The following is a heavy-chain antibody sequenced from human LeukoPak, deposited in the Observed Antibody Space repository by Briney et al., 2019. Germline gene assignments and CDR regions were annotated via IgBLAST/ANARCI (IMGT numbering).Heavy chain of an antibody. Sequence: GASVKVSCKVSGYTLTELSMHWVRQAPGKGLEWMGGFDPEDGETIYAQKFQGRVTTTEDTSTDTAYMELSSLRSEDTAVYYCATDLTGIAAAGSVWGFDYWGQGTLVTVSS. J-gene: IGHJ4*02. D-gene: IGHD6-13*01. CDR1: GYTLTELS. CDR2: FDPEDGET. CDR3: ATDLTGIAAAGSVWGFDY. V-gene: IGHV1-24*01.